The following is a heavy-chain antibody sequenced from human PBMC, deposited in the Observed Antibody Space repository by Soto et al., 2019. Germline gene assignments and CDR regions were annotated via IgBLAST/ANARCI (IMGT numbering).Heavy chain of an antibody. CDR3: VRRVSGNYDY. CDR1: GFTFISYD. V-gene: IGHV3-64*01. CDR2: ISSNGGTT. J-gene: IGHJ4*02. Sequence: EVQLAESGGGMVQPGGSLRLSCVASGFTFISYDMHWVRQAPGKGLEYVSSISSNGGTTYYGNSVKGRFTISRDNSKHTLYLQMGSLRAEDMAVYYCVRRVSGNYDYWGQGTLVTVSS. D-gene: IGHD1-7*01.